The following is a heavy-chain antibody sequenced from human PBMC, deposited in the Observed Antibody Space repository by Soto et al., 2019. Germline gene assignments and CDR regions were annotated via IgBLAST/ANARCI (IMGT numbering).Heavy chain of an antibody. J-gene: IGHJ2*01. CDR2: INPNSGVT. Sequence: ASVKVSCKSSGDSFNDYYIHWVRQAPGQGLEWMGWINPNSGVTKYAQKFQGWVSMTRDTSIRTVYMQLSRLRSDDTAVYYCAGWWGYGEWYFDLWGRATLVPVSS. D-gene: IGHD2-21*01. V-gene: IGHV1-2*04. CDR3: AGWWGYGEWYFDL. CDR1: GDSFNDYY.